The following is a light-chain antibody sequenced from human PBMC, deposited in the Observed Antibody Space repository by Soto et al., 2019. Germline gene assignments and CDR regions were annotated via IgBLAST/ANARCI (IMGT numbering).Light chain of an antibody. V-gene: IGKV1-5*03. CDR3: QQYNRYPRT. CDR1: QNINTW. J-gene: IGKJ1*01. CDR2: KAS. Sequence: DIQMTQSPSTLSASVGARAPITCRASQNINTWLAWYQQKPGKAPKLLIYKASSLESGVPSRFSGSGSGTEFSLTISSLQTDDFATYYCQQYNRYPRTFGQGTKVDIK.